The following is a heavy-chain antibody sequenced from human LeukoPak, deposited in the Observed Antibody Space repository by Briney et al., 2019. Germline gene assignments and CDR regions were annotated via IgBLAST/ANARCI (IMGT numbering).Heavy chain of an antibody. V-gene: IGHV1-8*03. CDR1: RYTFTSYD. Sequence: ASVKVSCRPSRYTFTSYDINWVRQATGQGLEWMGWMNPNSGNTVYAQKFQGTVTITRNTSRSTAYMELRSLRSEDTAVYYCARSRYGDCQTDFDYWGQGTLVTVSS. CDR3: ARSRYGDCQTDFDY. CDR2: MNPNSGNT. J-gene: IGHJ4*02. D-gene: IGHD4-17*01.